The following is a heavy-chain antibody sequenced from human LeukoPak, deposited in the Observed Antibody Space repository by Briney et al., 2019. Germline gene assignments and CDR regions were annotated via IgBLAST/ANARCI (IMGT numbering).Heavy chain of an antibody. V-gene: IGHV6-1*01. Sequence: SQTLSLTCAISGDSVSSNSAAWNWIRQSPSRGLEWLGRTYYRSKWYNDYAVSVKSRITINPDTSKNQFSLQLNSVTPEDTAVYYCARVGVGYCTNGVCYTGWFEPWGQGTLVTVSS. J-gene: IGHJ5*02. D-gene: IGHD2-8*01. CDR1: GDSVSSNSAA. CDR2: TYYRSKWYN. CDR3: ARVGVGYCTNGVCYTGWFEP.